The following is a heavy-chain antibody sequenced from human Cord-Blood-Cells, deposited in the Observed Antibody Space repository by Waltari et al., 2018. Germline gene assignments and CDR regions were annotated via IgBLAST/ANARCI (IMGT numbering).Heavy chain of an antibody. V-gene: IGHV4-39*07. CDR1: GGSISSSSYY. J-gene: IGHJ2*01. CDR3: ARHPWYFDL. Sequence: QLQLQESGPGLVKPSETLSLTCTVSGGSISSSSYYWGWIHQPPGKGLEWIGSIYYSGRTSYNPSLKGRGTISGDTAKNQFSLKLSAGTAADTAVYYCARHPWYFDLWGRGTLVTVSS. CDR2: IYYSGRT.